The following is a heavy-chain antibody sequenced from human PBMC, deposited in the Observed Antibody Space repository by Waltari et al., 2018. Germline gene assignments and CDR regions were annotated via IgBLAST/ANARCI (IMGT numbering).Heavy chain of an antibody. Sequence: QVQLQESGPGLVKPSETLSLPCAVSGYSISSGYYWGWIRHPPGKGLEWIGSIYHSGSTYYNPSLKRRVTISVDTSKNQFSLKLSSVTAADTAVYYCASAGYYYYMDVWGKGTTVTVSS. V-gene: IGHV4-38-2*01. CDR3: ASAGYYYYMDV. CDR1: GYSISSGYY. J-gene: IGHJ6*03. CDR2: IYHSGST.